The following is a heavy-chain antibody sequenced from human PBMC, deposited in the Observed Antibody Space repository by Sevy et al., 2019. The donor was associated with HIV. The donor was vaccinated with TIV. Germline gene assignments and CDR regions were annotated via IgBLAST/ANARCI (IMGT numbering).Heavy chain of an antibody. CDR3: ARDYYGSGREGFDI. Sequence: ASVKVSCKASGHTLSGYYIHWVRQAPGQGLEWMGWINPNSGGTRYAQDFQGRVTMTRDTSIDTAFMEMGRLRSDDTAVYYCARDYYGSGREGFDIWGQGTMVTVSS. CDR2: INPNSGGT. V-gene: IGHV1-2*02. J-gene: IGHJ3*02. D-gene: IGHD3-10*01. CDR1: GHTLSGYY.